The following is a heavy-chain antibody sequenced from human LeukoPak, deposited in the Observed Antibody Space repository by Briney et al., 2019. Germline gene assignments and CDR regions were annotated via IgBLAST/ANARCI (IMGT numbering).Heavy chain of an antibody. CDR1: GFSFTDYP. CDR3: ATDKRYAFDY. CDR2: IRTTAEGAKYA. J-gene: IGHJ4*02. V-gene: IGHV3-48*02. D-gene: IGHD3-9*01. Sequence: PGGSLRLSCATSGFSFTDYPMNWVRQAPGKGLEWISTIRTTAEGAKYAYYADSVKGRVTISRDDGKNTLYLHMNSLRDDDTAVYYCATDKRYAFDYWGQGILVTVSS.